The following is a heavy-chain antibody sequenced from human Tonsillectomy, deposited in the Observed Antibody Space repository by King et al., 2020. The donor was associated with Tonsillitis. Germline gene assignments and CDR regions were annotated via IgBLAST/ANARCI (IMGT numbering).Heavy chain of an antibody. CDR2: IYYDGSNK. CDR3: AKDEGAFDI. J-gene: IGHJ3*02. CDR1: GFTFSNYG. Sequence: ESGGGVVQPGGSLRLSCAASGFTFSNYGVHWVRQAPGKGLEWVAFIYYDGSNKYYADSVKGRFTISRDNSKNTLYLQMKSLRAEDTAVYYCAKDEGAFDIWGQGTMVTVSS. V-gene: IGHV3-30*02.